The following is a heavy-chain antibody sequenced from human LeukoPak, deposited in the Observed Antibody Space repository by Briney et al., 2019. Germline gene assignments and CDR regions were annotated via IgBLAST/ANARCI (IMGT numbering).Heavy chain of an antibody. D-gene: IGHD3-10*02. Sequence: SETVSLTCTVSGGSISSYYWSWIRQPPGKGLEWIGYIYYSGSTNYNPSLKSRVTISVDTSKNQFSLKLSSVTAADTAVYYCARSVVRGVLNFFDYWGQGTLVTVSS. J-gene: IGHJ4*02. CDR1: GGSISSYY. CDR2: IYYSGST. CDR3: ARSVVRGVLNFFDY. V-gene: IGHV4-59*01.